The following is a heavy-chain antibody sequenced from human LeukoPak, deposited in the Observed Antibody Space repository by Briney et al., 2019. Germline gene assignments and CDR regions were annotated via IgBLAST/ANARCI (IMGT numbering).Heavy chain of an antibody. CDR2: INDNGGRT. Sequence: GGPLRLSCSASGFTLSRYAMHWVRQAPGKGPEYVSGINDNGGRTHYGDSVKGRFSISRDNSKNTLHLQMSTLRAEAAALYYCVKDVGGSYAFDYWGQGILVTVAS. CDR1: GFTLSRYA. D-gene: IGHD1-26*01. V-gene: IGHV3-64D*09. CDR3: VKDVGGSYAFDY. J-gene: IGHJ4*02.